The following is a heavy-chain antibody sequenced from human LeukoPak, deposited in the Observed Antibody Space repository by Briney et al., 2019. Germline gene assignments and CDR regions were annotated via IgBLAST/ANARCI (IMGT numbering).Heavy chain of an antibody. CDR1: GFTFRHYY. V-gene: IGHV3-11*04. CDR3: AREYVRYCSGGTCYSGLDY. J-gene: IGHJ4*02. CDR2: ISRCGSSI. Sequence: SLRLSCAASGFTFRHYYMNWIRQAPGKGLEWVSYISRCGSSIYYTDSVKDRFTISRDNAKNSLYLQMNSLRAEDTAVYYCAREYVRYCSGGTCYSGLDYWGKGTLVTVSS. D-gene: IGHD2-15*01.